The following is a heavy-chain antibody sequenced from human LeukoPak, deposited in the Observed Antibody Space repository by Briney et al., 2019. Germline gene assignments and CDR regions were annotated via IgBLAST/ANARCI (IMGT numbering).Heavy chain of an antibody. CDR3: ARDPSYDYVWGSAPATTGGIDY. Sequence: LETLSLTCTVSGYSITSGYYWGWIRQPPGKGLEWIGSIYYSGSTYYNPSLKSRVTISVDTSKNQFSLKLSSVTAADTAVYYCARDPSYDYVWGSAPATTGGIDYWGQGTLVTVSS. CDR1: GYSITSGYY. D-gene: IGHD3-16*01. V-gene: IGHV4-38-2*02. J-gene: IGHJ4*02. CDR2: IYYSGST.